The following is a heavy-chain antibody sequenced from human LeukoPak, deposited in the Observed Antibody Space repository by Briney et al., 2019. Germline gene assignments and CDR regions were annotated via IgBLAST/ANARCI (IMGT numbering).Heavy chain of an antibody. Sequence: SVKVSCKASGGTFSSHAISWVRQAPGQGLEWMGGIIPIFGTANYAQKFQGRVTITADESTSTAYMELSSLRSEDTAVYYCARSPYGDGYYYYYMDVWGKGTTVTISS. CDR2: IIPIFGTA. CDR3: ARSPYGDGYYYYYMDV. J-gene: IGHJ6*03. V-gene: IGHV1-69*13. CDR1: GGTFSSHA. D-gene: IGHD4-17*01.